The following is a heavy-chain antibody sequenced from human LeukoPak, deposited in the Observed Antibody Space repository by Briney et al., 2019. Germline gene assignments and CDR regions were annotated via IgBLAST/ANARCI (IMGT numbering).Heavy chain of an antibody. Sequence: GGSLRLSCAASGFTFSSYEMNWFRQAPGKGLEWVSYISSSGSTIYYADSVKGRFTISRDNAKNSLYLQMNSLRAEDTAVYYCAREDNGRYYFDYWGQGTLVTVSS. V-gene: IGHV3-48*03. CDR3: AREDNGRYYFDY. CDR1: GFTFSSYE. D-gene: IGHD1-14*01. CDR2: ISSSGSTI. J-gene: IGHJ4*02.